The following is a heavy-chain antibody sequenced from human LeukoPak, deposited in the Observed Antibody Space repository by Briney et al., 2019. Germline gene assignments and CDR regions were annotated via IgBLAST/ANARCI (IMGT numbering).Heavy chain of an antibody. CDR1: GYTFTSYY. D-gene: IGHD5-12*01. CDR3: ARESGVATISPNFDY. J-gene: IGHJ4*02. Sequence: ASVKVSCKASGYTFTSYYMHWVRQAPGQGLEWMGIINPSGGSTSYAQKFQGRVTMTRDMSTSTVYMELSSLRSEDTAVYYCARESGVATISPNFDYWGQGTLVTVSS. V-gene: IGHV1-46*01. CDR2: INPSGGST.